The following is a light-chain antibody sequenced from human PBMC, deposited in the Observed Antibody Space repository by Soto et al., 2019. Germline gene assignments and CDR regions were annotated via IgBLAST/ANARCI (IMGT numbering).Light chain of an antibody. Sequence: QSVLTQPASVSGSPGHSITISCTGTSSDVGSYNLVSWYQQHPGKAPKLMIYEVSKRPSGVSNRFSGSKSGNTASLTISGLQAEDEADYYCCSYAGSSGLVFGSGTKVTVL. CDR3: CSYAGSSGLV. V-gene: IGLV2-23*02. CDR1: SSDVGSYNL. J-gene: IGLJ1*01. CDR2: EVS.